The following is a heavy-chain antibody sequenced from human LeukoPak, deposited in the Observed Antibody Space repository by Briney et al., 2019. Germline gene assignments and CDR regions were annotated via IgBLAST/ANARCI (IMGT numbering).Heavy chain of an antibody. CDR1: GFTFSSYA. J-gene: IGHJ4*02. CDR3: AKDDYGDYGPWSVSSK. V-gene: IGHV3-23*01. Sequence: PGGSLRLSCAASGFTFSSYAMSWVRQAPGKGLEWVSAISGSGGSTYYADSVKGRFTISRDNSKNTLYLQMNSLRAEDTAVYYCAKDDYGDYGPWSVSSKWGQGTLVTVSS. CDR2: ISGSGGST. D-gene: IGHD4-17*01.